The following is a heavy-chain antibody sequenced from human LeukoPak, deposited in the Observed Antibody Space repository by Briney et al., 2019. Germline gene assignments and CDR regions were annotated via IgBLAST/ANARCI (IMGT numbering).Heavy chain of an antibody. J-gene: IGHJ6*03. Sequence: GGSLRLSCAASGFTFSSYEMNWVRQAPGKGLEWASYISSSGSTIYYADSVKGRFTISRDNAKNSLYLQMNSLRAEDTAVYYCARCVRTRKNPSGIMSLTTLYYYYYYMDVWGKGTTVTISS. CDR2: ISSSGSTI. D-gene: IGHD2-15*01. V-gene: IGHV3-48*03. CDR1: GFTFSSYE. CDR3: ARCVRTRKNPSGIMSLTTLYYYYYYMDV.